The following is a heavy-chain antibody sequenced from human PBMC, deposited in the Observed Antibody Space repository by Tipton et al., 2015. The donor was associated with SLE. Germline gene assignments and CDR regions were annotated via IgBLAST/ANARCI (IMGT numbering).Heavy chain of an antibody. CDR1: GYSISSGYY. CDR2: IYHSGST. D-gene: IGHD6-13*01. J-gene: IGHJ5*02. Sequence: GLVKPSETLSLTCAVSGYSISSGYYWGWIRQPPGKGLEWIGSIYHSGSTYYNPSLKSRVTISVDTSKNQFSLKLSSVTAADTAVYYCARSYSSPVGLSWGQGTLVTVSS. V-gene: IGHV4-38-2*01. CDR3: ARSYSSPVGLS.